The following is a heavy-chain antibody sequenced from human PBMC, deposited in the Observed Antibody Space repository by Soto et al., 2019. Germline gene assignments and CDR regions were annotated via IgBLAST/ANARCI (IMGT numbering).Heavy chain of an antibody. CDR2: IKSKTDGGTT. Sequence: EVQLVESGGGLVKPGGSLRLSCAASGFTFSNAWMSWVRQAPGKGLEWVGRIKSKTDGGTTDYAAPVKGRFTISRDDSKNTLYLQMNSLKTEDTAVYYCTTRDLSLVYFDYWGQGTLVTVSS. J-gene: IGHJ4*02. CDR3: TTRDLSLVYFDY. CDR1: GFTFSNAW. V-gene: IGHV3-15*01.